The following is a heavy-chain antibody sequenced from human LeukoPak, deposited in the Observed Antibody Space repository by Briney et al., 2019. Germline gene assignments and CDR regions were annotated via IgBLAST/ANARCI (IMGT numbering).Heavy chain of an antibody. V-gene: IGHV4-61*02. CDR2: IYTSGST. CDR1: GGSISSGSYY. CDR3: ARADEDTAMVGAFDI. D-gene: IGHD5-18*01. J-gene: IGHJ3*02. Sequence: SETLSLTCTVSGGSISSGSYYWSWIRQPAGKGLEWTGRIYTSGSTNYNPSLKSRVTISVDTSKNQFSLKLSSVTAADTAVYYCARADEDTAMVGAFDIWGQGTMVTVSS.